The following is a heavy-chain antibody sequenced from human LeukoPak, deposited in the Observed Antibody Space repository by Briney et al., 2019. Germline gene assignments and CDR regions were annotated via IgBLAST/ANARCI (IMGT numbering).Heavy chain of an antibody. V-gene: IGHV4-59*08. CDR2: IYYSGST. CDR1: GGSISSYY. CDR3: ASRYYGDADY. D-gene: IGHD4-17*01. Sequence: KSSETLSLTCTVSGGSISSYYWSWIRQPPGKGLEWIGYIYYSGSTNYNPSLKSRVTISVDTSKNQFSLKLSSVTAADTAVYYCASRYYGDADYWGQGTLVTVSS. J-gene: IGHJ4*02.